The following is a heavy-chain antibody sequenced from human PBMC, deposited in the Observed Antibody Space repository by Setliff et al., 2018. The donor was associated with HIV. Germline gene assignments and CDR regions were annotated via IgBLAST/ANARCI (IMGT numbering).Heavy chain of an antibody. CDR1: GGSISRYY. J-gene: IGHJ4*02. D-gene: IGHD3-22*01. V-gene: IGHV4-4*09. Sequence: SETLSLTCTVSGGSISRYYWSWIRQPPGKGLEWIGYSHTSGNTNYNPSLKSRVTISVDTSKNQFSLKLSSVTAADTAVYYCARHAIDSGGYYSQFDYWGQGTPVTVSS. CDR2: SHTSGNT. CDR3: ARHAIDSGGYYSQFDY.